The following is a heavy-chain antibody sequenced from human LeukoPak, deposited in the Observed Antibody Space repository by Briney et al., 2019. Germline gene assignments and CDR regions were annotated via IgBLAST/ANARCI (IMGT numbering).Heavy chain of an antibody. CDR3: ARAHQSIAAAVN. D-gene: IGHD6-13*01. Sequence: ASAKVSCKTSGGTFSSYAISWVRQAPGQGLEWMGGIIPIFGTANYAQKFQGRVTITADESTSTAYMELSSLRSEDTAVHYCARAHQSIAAAVNWGQGTLVTVSS. V-gene: IGHV1-69*13. CDR2: IIPIFGTA. J-gene: IGHJ4*02. CDR1: GGTFSSYA.